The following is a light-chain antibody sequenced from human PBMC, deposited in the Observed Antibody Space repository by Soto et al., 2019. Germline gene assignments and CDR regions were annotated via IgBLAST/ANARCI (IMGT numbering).Light chain of an antibody. V-gene: IGKV3-20*01. CDR2: ESI. J-gene: IGKJ4*01. CDR3: QQYDAWPLT. Sequence: EIVLTQSPGTLSLSPGERATLSCRASQSVSSSYLAWYQQTPGQTPRLLIYESISRAADVPAMGGSGCAGAEFTLTINSLPSEYSEFYCCQQYDAWPLTFGGGTKVDIK. CDR1: QSVSSSY.